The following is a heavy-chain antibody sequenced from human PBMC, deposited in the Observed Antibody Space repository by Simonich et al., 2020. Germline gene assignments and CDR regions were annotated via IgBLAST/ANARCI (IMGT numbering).Heavy chain of an antibody. Sequence: QVQLVQSGAEVKKPGASVKVSCKVSGYTFTSYDINWVRQATGQGLEWKGWKNPNRGNTGKAQKFQGRVTMTRNTYISTAYMELSSLRSEETAVYYCASYRGNDVYWGQGTLVTVSS. CDR3: ASYRGNDVY. CDR1: GYTFTSYD. D-gene: IGHD1-1*01. CDR2: KNPNRGNT. J-gene: IGHJ4*02. V-gene: IGHV1-8*01.